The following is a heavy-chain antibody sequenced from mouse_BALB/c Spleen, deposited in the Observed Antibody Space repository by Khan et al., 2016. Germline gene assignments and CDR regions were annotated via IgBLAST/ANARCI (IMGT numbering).Heavy chain of an antibody. D-gene: IGHD1-1*01. CDR1: GFDFSRYW. CDR2: INPDSSTI. V-gene: IGHV4-1*02. Sequence: EVTLLESGGGLVQPGGSLKLSCAASGFDFSRYWMSWVRQAPGKGLEWIGEINPDSSTINYTPSLKDKFIISRDNAKNTLYLQMNKVRSEDTALYDCARLYYYGSSDYWGQGTTLTIAS. J-gene: IGHJ2*01. CDR3: ARLYYYGSSDY.